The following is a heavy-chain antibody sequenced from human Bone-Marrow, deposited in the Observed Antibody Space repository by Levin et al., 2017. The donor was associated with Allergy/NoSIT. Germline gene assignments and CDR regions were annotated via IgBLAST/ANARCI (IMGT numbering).Heavy chain of an antibody. CDR2: IWYDGSSQ. CDR1: GFIFRNYG. J-gene: IGHJ4*02. Sequence: LSLTCAASGFIFRNYGMHWVRQAPGRGLEWVAVIWYDGSSQFYADSVKGRFTISRDNSNNTLSLQMNNLTTEDTALYYCARDSTRLGGDTSMEYWGRGTLVTVSS. CDR3: ARDSTRLGGDTSMEY. V-gene: IGHV3-33*01. D-gene: IGHD5-18*01.